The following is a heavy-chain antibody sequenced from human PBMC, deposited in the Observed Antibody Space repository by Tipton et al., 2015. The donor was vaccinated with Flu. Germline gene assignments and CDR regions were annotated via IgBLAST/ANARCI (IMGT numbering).Heavy chain of an antibody. CDR2: IYSGGHT. V-gene: IGHV3-66*02. Sequence: SLRLSCAASGFTVSSNYMSWVRQAPGKGLEWVSVIYSGGHTYYADSVKGRFTISRDNSKRTIYLQMNSLRPEDTAVYYCARVYISYFFGYWGRGTLVTVSS. J-gene: IGHJ4*02. D-gene: IGHD3-9*01. CDR3: ARVYISYFFGY. CDR1: GFTVSSNY.